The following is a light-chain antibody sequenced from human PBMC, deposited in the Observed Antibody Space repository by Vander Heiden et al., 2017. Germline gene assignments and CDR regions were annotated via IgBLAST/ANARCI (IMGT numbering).Light chain of an antibody. CDR3: QQYGSSPHT. J-gene: IGKJ4*01. CDR1: QSVSSSC. Sequence: EIVLTQSPGTLSASPGERATLSCRASQSVSSSCLAWYQQKPGQAPRLLIYGASSRATGIPDRFSGSGSGTDFTLTISRLEPEDFAVYYCQQYGSSPHTFGGGAKVEIK. CDR2: GAS. V-gene: IGKV3-20*01.